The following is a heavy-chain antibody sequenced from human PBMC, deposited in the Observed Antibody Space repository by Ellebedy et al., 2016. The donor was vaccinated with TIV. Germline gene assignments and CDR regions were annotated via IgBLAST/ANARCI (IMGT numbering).Heavy chain of an antibody. D-gene: IGHD6-13*01. Sequence: ASVKVSCXASGYTFTSYGISWVRQAPGQGLEWMGWISAYNGNTNYAQKLQGRVTMTTDTSTSTAYMELRSLRSDDTAVYYCARAAAGTYDWVYWGQGILVTVSS. J-gene: IGHJ4*02. CDR3: ARAAAGTYDWVY. CDR2: ISAYNGNT. CDR1: GYTFTSYG. V-gene: IGHV1-18*01.